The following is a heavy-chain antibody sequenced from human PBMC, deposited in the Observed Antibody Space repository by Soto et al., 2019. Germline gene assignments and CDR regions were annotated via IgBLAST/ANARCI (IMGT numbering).Heavy chain of an antibody. J-gene: IGHJ4*02. CDR2: IDPSDSYT. CDR1: GYSFTNYW. Sequence: PGESLKISCKVSGYSFTNYWISWVRQMPGKGLEWLGWIDPSDSYTTYSPSFQGHVTISADKSISTAYLQWSNLKASDTAMYYCARQSSGGYKGGFDYWGQGALVTVSS. V-gene: IGHV5-10-1*01. CDR3: ARQSSGGYKGGFDY. D-gene: IGHD1-26*01.